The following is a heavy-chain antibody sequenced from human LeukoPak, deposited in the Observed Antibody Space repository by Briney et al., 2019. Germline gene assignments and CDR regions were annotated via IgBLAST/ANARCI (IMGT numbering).Heavy chain of an antibody. V-gene: IGHV3-21*01. Sequence: GGSLRLSCAASGFTFNIYSMNWVRQAPGKGLEWVSSISSSSSYKYYGDSVKGRFTISRDNAKNSLYLQMNSLRAEDTAVYFCARDAEMASYGMDVWGQGTTVTVSS. CDR2: ISSSSSYK. D-gene: IGHD5-24*01. J-gene: IGHJ6*02. CDR3: ARDAEMASYGMDV. CDR1: GFTFNIYS.